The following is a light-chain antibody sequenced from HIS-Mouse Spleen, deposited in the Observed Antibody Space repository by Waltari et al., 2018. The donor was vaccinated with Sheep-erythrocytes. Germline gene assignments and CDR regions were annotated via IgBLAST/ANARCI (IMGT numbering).Light chain of an antibody. J-gene: IGLJ1*01. CDR3: CSYAGSYNHV. Sequence: QSALTQPRSVSGSPGQSVPIPCTGTASDVGGFNYVSGYQQHPGKAPKPMIYDVIKRPSGVPDRFSGSKSGNTASLTISGLQAEDEADYYCCSYAGSYNHVFATGTKVTVL. CDR1: ASDVGGFNY. V-gene: IGLV2-11*01. CDR2: DVI.